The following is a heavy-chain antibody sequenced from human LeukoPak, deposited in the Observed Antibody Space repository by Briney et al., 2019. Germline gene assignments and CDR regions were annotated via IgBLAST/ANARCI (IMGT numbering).Heavy chain of an antibody. J-gene: IGHJ3*02. CDR3: ARRGLYCSSTSCYGGDAFDI. CDR1: GYSFTSYW. CDR2: IYPGDSDT. V-gene: IGHV5-51*01. Sequence: GESLKISCKGSGYSFTSYWIGWVRQMPGKGLEWMGIIYPGDSDTRYSPSFQGQVTISADKSISTAYLQWSSLKASDTAMYYCARRGLYCSSTSCYGGDAFDIRGQGTMVTVPS. D-gene: IGHD2-2*01.